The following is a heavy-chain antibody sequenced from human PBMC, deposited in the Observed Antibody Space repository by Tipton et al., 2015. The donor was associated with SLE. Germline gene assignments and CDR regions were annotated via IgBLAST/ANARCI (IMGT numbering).Heavy chain of an antibody. V-gene: IGHV4-34*01. Sequence: TLSLTCAVYGGSFSGYYLSWICQPPGKGLEWIGEINHSGGTNYNPSLKSRVTISVDTSKSQFSLKLSSVTAADTAVYYCARGDSSSWYIDYWGQGNLVPVSS. CDR2: INHSGGT. D-gene: IGHD6-13*01. CDR1: GGSFSGYY. CDR3: ARGDSSSWYIDY. J-gene: IGHJ4*02.